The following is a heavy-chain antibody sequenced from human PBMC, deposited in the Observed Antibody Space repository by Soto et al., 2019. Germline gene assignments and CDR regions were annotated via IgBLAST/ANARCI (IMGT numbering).Heavy chain of an antibody. CDR1: GGSFSGYY. D-gene: IGHD1-7*01. CDR2: INHSGST. CDR3: ARGDILTGTTLSYNWFDP. J-gene: IGHJ5*02. V-gene: IGHV4-34*01. Sequence: KPSETLSLTCAVYGGSFSGYYWSWIRQPPGKGLEWIGEINHSGSTNYNPSLKSRVTISVDTSKNQFSLKLSSVTAADTAVYYCARGDILTGTTLSYNWFDPWGQGALVTVSS.